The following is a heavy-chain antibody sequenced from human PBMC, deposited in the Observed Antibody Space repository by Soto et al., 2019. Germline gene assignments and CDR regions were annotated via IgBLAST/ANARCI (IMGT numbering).Heavy chain of an antibody. V-gene: IGHV4-31*03. CDR2: IYFSENT. D-gene: IGHD2-15*01. CDR3: ARGAATSDY. J-gene: IGHJ4*02. CDR1: GVSIRSGGYY. Sequence: QVHLQESGPGLVKPSQTLSLTCSVSGVSIRSGGYYWSWIRQHPGKGLEWIGHIYFSENTFYNPSLERRVSISVDTSKNQFSLKLTSVSAADTAVYYCARGAATSDYWCQGTLVTVSS.